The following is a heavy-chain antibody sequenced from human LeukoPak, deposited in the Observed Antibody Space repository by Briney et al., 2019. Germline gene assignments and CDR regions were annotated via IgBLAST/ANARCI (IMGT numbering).Heavy chain of an antibody. CDR3: TRSWGWWSLDY. CDR2: ISHAGRS. V-gene: IGHV4/OR15-8*01. D-gene: IGHD2-8*02. J-gene: IGHJ4*02. CDR1: GVSISSSHW. Sequence: SETLSLTCIVPGVSISSSHWWNWVRQAPGKGLDWVGEISHAGRSKYNPSLKNRVTISKDNSKNQFSLTLKSVTAADTATYYCTRSWGWWSLDYWGLGALVIVSS.